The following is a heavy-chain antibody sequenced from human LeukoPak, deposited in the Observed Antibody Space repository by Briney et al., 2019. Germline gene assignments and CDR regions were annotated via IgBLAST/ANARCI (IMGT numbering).Heavy chain of an antibody. D-gene: IGHD2/OR15-2a*01. CDR2: ISGSGDNT. Sequence: PGGSLRLSCAASGFTFSSYGMHWVRRTPGKGLEWVSGISGSGDNTLYAASVKGRFTISRDNSKNTLYLEMNSLRAEDTAIYYCAKMKGHPLQKYYMDVWGQGTTVTVSS. V-gene: IGHV3-23*01. CDR3: AKMKGHPLQKYYMDV. CDR1: GFTFSSYG. J-gene: IGHJ6*01.